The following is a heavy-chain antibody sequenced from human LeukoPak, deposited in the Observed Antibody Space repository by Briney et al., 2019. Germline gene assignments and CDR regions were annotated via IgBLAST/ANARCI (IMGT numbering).Heavy chain of an antibody. CDR1: GFTFSTSW. V-gene: IGHV3-7*01. J-gene: IGHJ5*02. Sequence: GGSLRLSCAASGFTFSTSWMTWVRQAPGKGLEWVASINPDGGEIHYVDSVKGRFTISRDNAKNSLYLQMNSLTADDTAVHYWWRSYYPGGCCDPGGQGTGVSVSS. CDR3: WRSYYPGGCCDP. CDR2: INPDGGEI. D-gene: IGHD2-21*01.